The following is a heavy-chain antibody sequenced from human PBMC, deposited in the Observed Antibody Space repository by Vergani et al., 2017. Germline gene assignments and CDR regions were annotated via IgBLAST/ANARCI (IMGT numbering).Heavy chain of an antibody. CDR3: ARQFWVSQGVGAFET. Sequence: QVQLQESGPGLVKPSQTLSLTCTVSGASINNDFYYWHWIRQPAGKGLEWIATVFHSGSAYYNPSLRRRVTISVETSKNQFSLRLTTLTAADTAVYYCARQFWVSQGVGAFETWGRGTEVSVSS. D-gene: IGHD3-16*01. V-gene: IGHV4-61*02. J-gene: IGHJ3*02. CDR1: GASINNDFYY. CDR2: VFHSGSA.